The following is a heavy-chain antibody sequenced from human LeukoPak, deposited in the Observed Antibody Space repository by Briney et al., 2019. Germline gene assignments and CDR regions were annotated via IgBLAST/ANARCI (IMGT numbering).Heavy chain of an antibody. CDR2: IHNSGSTI. CDR3: ARDRRGSGSYYY. V-gene: IGHV3-48*03. J-gene: IGHJ4*02. D-gene: IGHD3-10*01. Sequence: GGSLRLSCAASGFTFSTYEMNWVRQAPGKGLEWVSYIHNSGSTIYYADSVKGRFTISRDNAKNSLYLQMNSLRAEDTAVYYCARDRRGSGSYYYWGQGTLVTVSS. CDR1: GFTFSTYE.